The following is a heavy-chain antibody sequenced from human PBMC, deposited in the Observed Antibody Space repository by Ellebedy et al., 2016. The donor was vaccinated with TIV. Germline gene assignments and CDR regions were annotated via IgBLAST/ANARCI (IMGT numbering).Heavy chain of an antibody. CDR1: GFRFDDYA. V-gene: IGHV3-9*01. J-gene: IGHJ4*02. CDR3: AKGGHCNSTICYVGHFDH. CDR2: ISWYGGGI. D-gene: IGHD2-2*01. Sequence: SLKISXAASGFRFDDYAMHWVRQPPGKGLEWVSGISWYGGGIGYADSVKGRFTISRDNAQNSLYLQMNNLRPEDTALYYCAKGGHCNSTICYVGHFDHWGQGSLVTVSS.